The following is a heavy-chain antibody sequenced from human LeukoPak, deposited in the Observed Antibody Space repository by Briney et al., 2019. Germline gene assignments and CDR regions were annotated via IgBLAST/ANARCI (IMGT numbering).Heavy chain of an antibody. CDR2: INPNSGGT. D-gene: IGHD3-10*01. V-gene: IGHV1-2*02. CDR3: ARVGPGSDFYYYGMDV. J-gene: IGHJ6*02. Sequence: ASVKVSCKASGYTFTGYYMHWVRQAPGQGLEWMGWINPNSGGTNYAQKFQGRVTMTRDTSISTAYMELSRLRSDDTAVYLCARVGPGSDFYYYGMDVWGQGTTVTVSS. CDR1: GYTFTGYY.